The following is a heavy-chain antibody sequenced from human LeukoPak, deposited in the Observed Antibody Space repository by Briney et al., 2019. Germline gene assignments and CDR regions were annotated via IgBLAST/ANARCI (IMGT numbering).Heavy chain of an antibody. Sequence: SETLSLTCAVYGGSFSSYYWSWIRQPPGKGLEWIGYIYYSGSTNYNPSLKSRVTISVDTSKNQFSLKLSSVTAADTAVYYCARAYLGYGSGTGYFDYWGQGTLVTVSS. J-gene: IGHJ4*02. CDR3: ARAYLGYGSGTGYFDY. CDR1: GGSFSSYY. D-gene: IGHD3-10*01. V-gene: IGHV4-59*01. CDR2: IYYSGST.